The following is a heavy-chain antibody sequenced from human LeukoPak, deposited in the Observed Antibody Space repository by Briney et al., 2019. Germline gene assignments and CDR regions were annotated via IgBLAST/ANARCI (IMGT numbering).Heavy chain of an antibody. Sequence: GGSLRLSCAASGFTFSSYGMHWVRQAPGKGLEWVAVIWYDGSNKYYADSVKGRFTIPRDNSKNTLYLQMNSPRAEDTAVYYCAKDFGSGWYYFDYWGQGTLVPVSS. CDR2: IWYDGSNK. V-gene: IGHV3-33*06. CDR3: AKDFGSGWYYFDY. J-gene: IGHJ4*02. D-gene: IGHD6-19*01. CDR1: GFTFSSYG.